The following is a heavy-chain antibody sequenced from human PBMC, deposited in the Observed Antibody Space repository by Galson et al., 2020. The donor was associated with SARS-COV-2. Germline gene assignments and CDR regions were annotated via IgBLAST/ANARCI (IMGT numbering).Heavy chain of an antibody. D-gene: IGHD2-2*01. CDR3: AREYEIVVLPDH. J-gene: IGHJ4*02. V-gene: IGHV3-7*03. Sequence: GGSLRLSCAASGFTFRSYWMSWVRQAPGKGLEWVANIKQDGSEKFYVESVKGRFTISRDNAKNSLYLQMNSLRAEDTAVYYCAREYEIVVLPDHWGQGTLVTVSS. CDR1: GFTFRSYW. CDR2: IKQDGSEK.